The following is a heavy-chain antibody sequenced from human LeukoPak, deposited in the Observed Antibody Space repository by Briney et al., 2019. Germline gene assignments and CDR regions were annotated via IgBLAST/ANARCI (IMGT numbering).Heavy chain of an antibody. CDR2: INPNTGNP. CDR3: ARAYQRLGGLSFPDS. J-gene: IGHJ5*01. V-gene: IGHV7-4-1*02. D-gene: IGHD3-16*02. CDR1: GYTFTNYA. Sequence: ASVKVSCKTSGYTFTNYAMNWVRQAPGQGLEWMGWINPNTGNPTYAQGFTGRFVFSLDTSVTTTYLQISGLKADDTAVYYCARAYQRLGGLSFPDSWGQGTLVTVSS.